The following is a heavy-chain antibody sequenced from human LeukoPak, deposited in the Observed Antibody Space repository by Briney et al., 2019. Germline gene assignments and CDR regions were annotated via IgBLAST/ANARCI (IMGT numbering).Heavy chain of an antibody. D-gene: IGHD6-19*01. CDR1: GYTFTSYA. Sequence: ASVKVSCKASGYTFTSYAMHWVRQAPGQRLEWMGWINAGNGNTKYSQKFQGRVTITRDTSASTAYMELSSLRSEDTAVYYCARGLSSGWYLAGYYFDYWGQGTLVTVSS. J-gene: IGHJ4*02. V-gene: IGHV1-3*01. CDR2: INAGNGNT. CDR3: ARGLSSGWYLAGYYFDY.